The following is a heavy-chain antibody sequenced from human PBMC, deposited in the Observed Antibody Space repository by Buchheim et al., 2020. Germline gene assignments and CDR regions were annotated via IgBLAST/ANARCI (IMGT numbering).Heavy chain of an antibody. Sequence: EVQLVESGGGLVQPGGSLRLSCAASGFTFSSYWMSWVRQAPGKGLEWVANIKQDGSEKYYVDSVKGRFTISRDNAKNSLYLKMNSLRAEDTAVYYCARDAQRDYYDSSGYPYMDVWGKGTT. V-gene: IGHV3-7*01. D-gene: IGHD3-22*01. CDR3: ARDAQRDYYDSSGYPYMDV. CDR2: IKQDGSEK. J-gene: IGHJ6*03. CDR1: GFTFSSYW.